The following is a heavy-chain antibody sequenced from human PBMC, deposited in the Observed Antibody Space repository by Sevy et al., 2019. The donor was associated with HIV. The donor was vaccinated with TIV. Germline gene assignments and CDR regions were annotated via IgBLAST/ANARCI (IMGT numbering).Heavy chain of an antibody. D-gene: IGHD6-13*01. J-gene: IGHJ4*02. Sequence: GGSLRLSCAASGFTFSSYGMHWVRQAPGKGLEWVAVISYDGSNKYYADSVKGRFTISRDNSKNTLYLQMNSLRAEDTAVYYCAKGPGIAAAGTLDFWGQRTLVTVSS. CDR1: GFTFSSYG. CDR2: ISYDGSNK. V-gene: IGHV3-30*18. CDR3: AKGPGIAAAGTLDF.